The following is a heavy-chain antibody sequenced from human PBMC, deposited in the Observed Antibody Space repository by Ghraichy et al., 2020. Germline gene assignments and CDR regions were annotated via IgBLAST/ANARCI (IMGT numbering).Heavy chain of an antibody. D-gene: IGHD6-19*01. Sequence: SETLSLTCAVYGGSFSGYYWSWIRQPPGKGLEWIGEINHSGSTNYNPSLKSRVTISVDTSKNQFSLKLSSVTAADTAVYYCAREPVAGIFDYWGQGTLVTVSS. CDR3: AREPVAGIFDY. CDR1: GGSFSGYY. V-gene: IGHV4-34*01. J-gene: IGHJ4*02. CDR2: INHSGST.